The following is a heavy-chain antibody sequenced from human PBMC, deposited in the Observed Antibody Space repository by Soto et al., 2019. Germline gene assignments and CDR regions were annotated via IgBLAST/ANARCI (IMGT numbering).Heavy chain of an antibody. D-gene: IGHD2-2*01. J-gene: IGHJ3*02. V-gene: IGHV3-21*01. Sequence: PGGSLRLSCAASGFTFSTYTMNWVRQAPGKGLEWVSSISSSSSYIYYADSVKGRFTISRDNARNSLYLQVNSLSAEDTAVYYCARERQLGYCSSTSCPDAFDIWGQGTMVTVSS. CDR2: ISSSSSYI. CDR3: ARERQLGYCSSTSCPDAFDI. CDR1: GFTFSTYT.